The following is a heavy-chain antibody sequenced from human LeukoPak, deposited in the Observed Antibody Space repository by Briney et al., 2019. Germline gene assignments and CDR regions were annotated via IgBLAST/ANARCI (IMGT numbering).Heavy chain of an antibody. CDR1: GFTVSSNY. J-gene: IGHJ4*02. CDR2: IKRHGSEK. D-gene: IGHD3-10*01. V-gene: IGHV3-7*01. Sequence: PGGSLRLSCAASGFTVSSNYMSWVRQAPGKGLEWVADIKRHGSEKHYVDAVKGRFTISRDNAKNSLYLQMNSLRAEDTAVYYCVLNMVGGQIFDFWGQGTLVAVSS. CDR3: VLNMVGGQIFDF.